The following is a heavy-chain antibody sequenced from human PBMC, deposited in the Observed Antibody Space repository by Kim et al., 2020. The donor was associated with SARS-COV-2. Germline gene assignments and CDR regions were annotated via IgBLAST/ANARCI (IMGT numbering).Heavy chain of an antibody. D-gene: IGHD7-27*01. CDR1: GFTFSSYA. CDR2: ISGSGGST. Sequence: GGSLRLSCAASGFTFSSYAMSWVRQAPGKGLEWVAAISGSGGSTYYADSVKGRFTISRDNSKNTLYLQMNSLRAEDTAVYYCAKVRARLLGYYYYGRDVGGQGTRVSVSS. J-gene: IGHJ6*02. CDR3: AKVRARLLGYYYYGRDV. V-gene: IGHV3-23*01.